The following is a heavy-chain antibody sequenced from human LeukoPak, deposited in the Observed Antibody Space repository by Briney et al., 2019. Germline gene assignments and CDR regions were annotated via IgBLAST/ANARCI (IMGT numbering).Heavy chain of an antibody. Sequence: GGSLRLSCAASGFSFSKYAMHWVRQAPGKGLEWVAVVSFDETKKYYADSVKGRFTISRDNSNNTLFLQMNSLKTEDTAVYFCARMKVIKGASLDYWGQGSLVTVSS. D-gene: IGHD2/OR15-2a*01. V-gene: IGHV3-30-3*01. CDR3: ARMKVIKGASLDY. CDR2: VSFDETKK. CDR1: GFSFSKYA. J-gene: IGHJ4*02.